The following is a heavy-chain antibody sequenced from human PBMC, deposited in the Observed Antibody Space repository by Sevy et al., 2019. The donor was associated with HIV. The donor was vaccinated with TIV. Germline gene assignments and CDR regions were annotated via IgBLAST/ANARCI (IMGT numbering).Heavy chain of an antibody. V-gene: IGHV3-21*01. CDR1: GFTFSSYT. Sequence: GGSLRLSCAAAGFTFSSYTMNWVRQAPGKGLEWVASISFSSNYIYYTDSLKGRFTISRDNAKNSLYLQMNSLRAEHTAVYYCAREDSKNWRYLDYWGQGTLVTVSS. J-gene: IGHJ4*02. CDR3: AREDSKNWRYLDY. CDR2: ISFSSNYI. D-gene: IGHD1-1*01.